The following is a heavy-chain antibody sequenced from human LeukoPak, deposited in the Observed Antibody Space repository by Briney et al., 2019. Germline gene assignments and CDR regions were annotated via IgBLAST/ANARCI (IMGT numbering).Heavy chain of an antibody. CDR2: IYSDGST. J-gene: IGHJ6*02. D-gene: IGHD3-22*01. CDR3: AKDRVYYDSSGHLYYYGMDV. Sequence: PGGSLRLSCAASGFTVSSNYMSWVRQAPGKGLEWVSVIYSDGSTYYADSVKGRFTISRDNSKNTLYLQMNSLRAEDTAVYYCAKDRVYYDSSGHLYYYGMDVWGQGTTVTVSS. CDR1: GFTVSSNY. V-gene: IGHV3-53*05.